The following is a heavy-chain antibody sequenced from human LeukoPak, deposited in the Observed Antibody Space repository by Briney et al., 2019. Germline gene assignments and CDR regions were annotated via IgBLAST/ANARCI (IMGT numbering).Heavy chain of an antibody. CDR1: GFTFSTYA. Sequence: GGSLRLSCAASGFTFSTYALSWVRQAPGKGLEWVSVISGSGGSIYYADSVKGRFTISRDNSKNTLYLQMNSLRAEDTAVYYCAKDSRGSSAWNHWGQGTLVTVSS. J-gene: IGHJ5*02. V-gene: IGHV3-23*01. CDR2: ISGSGGSI. D-gene: IGHD2-2*01. CDR3: AKDSRGSSAWNH.